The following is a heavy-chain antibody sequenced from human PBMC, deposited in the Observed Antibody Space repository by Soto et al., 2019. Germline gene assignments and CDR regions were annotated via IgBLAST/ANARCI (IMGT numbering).Heavy chain of an antibody. Sequence: SETLSLTCTVSGGSISSSSYYWGWIRQPPGKGLEWIGSIYYSGSTYYNPSLKSRVTISVDTSKNQFSLKLSSVTAADTAVYYCARIYYDSVFDYWGQGALVTVS. CDR1: GGSISSSSYY. CDR2: IYYSGST. V-gene: IGHV4-39*01. D-gene: IGHD3-22*01. J-gene: IGHJ4*02. CDR3: ARIYYDSVFDY.